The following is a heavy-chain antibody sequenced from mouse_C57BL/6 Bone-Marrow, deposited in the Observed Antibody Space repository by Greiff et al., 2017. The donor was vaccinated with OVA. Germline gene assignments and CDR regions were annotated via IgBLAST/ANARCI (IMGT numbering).Heavy chain of an antibody. CDR3: TTWGVPAY. CDR1: GFNIKDDY. Sequence: EVQLQQSGAELVRPGASVKLSCTASGFNIKDDYMHWVKQRPEQGLEWIGWIDPENGDTEYASKFQGKATITADTSSNTAYLQLSSLTSEDTAVYYCTTWGVPAYWGQGTLVTVSA. J-gene: IGHJ3*01. CDR2: IDPENGDT. V-gene: IGHV14-4*01.